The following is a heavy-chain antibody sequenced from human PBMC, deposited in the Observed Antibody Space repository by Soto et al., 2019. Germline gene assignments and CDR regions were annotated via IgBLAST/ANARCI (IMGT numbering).Heavy chain of an antibody. J-gene: IGHJ5*02. D-gene: IGHD6-6*01. Sequence: GESLKISCKGSGYSFTSYWIGWVRQMPGKGLGWMRIIYPGDSDTRYSPSFQGQVTISADKSISTAYLQWSSLKASDTAMYYCATQRRIAAQNWFDPWGQGTLVTVSS. CDR3: ATQRRIAAQNWFDP. CDR2: IYPGDSDT. CDR1: GYSFTSYW. V-gene: IGHV5-51*01.